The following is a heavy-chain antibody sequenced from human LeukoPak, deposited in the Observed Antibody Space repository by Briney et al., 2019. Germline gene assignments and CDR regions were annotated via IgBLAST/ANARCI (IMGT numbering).Heavy chain of an antibody. CDR2: IYTSGST. V-gene: IGHV4-4*09. D-gene: IGHD5-24*01. Sequence: SETLSLTCTVSGGSISSYYWSWIRQPPRKGLEWIGYIYTSGSTNYNPSLKSRVTISVDTSKNQFSLKLSSVTAADTAVYYCARGARLGGGYNYYFDYWGQGTLVTVSS. CDR1: GGSISSYY. J-gene: IGHJ4*02. CDR3: ARGARLGGGYNYYFDY.